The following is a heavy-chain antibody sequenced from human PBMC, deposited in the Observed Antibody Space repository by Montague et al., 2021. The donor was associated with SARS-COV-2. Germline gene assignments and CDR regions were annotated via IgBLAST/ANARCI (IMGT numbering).Heavy chain of an antibody. J-gene: IGHJ4*02. D-gene: IGHD5-12*01. Sequence: TLSLTCTVSGGSISSGNYYWSWIRQPDGQGLVWIGRIYTSGTTDYSLSLKSRVTISVDTSKNQFSLKLTSVTAADTAVYYCARAHSGSRAHLDNWGQGSLVTVSS. CDR3: ARAHSGSRAHLDN. CDR2: IYTSGTT. CDR1: GGSISSGNYY. V-gene: IGHV4-61*02.